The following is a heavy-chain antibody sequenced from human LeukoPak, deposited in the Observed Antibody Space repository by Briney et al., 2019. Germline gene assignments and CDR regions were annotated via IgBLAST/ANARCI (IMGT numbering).Heavy chain of an antibody. CDR3: ARLANSYGSGNYDS. Sequence: SGTLSLTCAVSGASLSGNAWWSWVRQPPGKGLEWMGEISESGSTNYNSALKTRITMSVDTSKNHFSLKLTSVTAADTAVYYCARLANSYGSGNYDSWGQGTLVIVSS. D-gene: IGHD3-10*01. CDR1: GASLSGNAW. V-gene: IGHV4-4*02. CDR2: ISESGST. J-gene: IGHJ5*02.